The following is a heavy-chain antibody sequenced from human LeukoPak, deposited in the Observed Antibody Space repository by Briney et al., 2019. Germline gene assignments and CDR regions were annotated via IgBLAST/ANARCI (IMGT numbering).Heavy chain of an antibody. D-gene: IGHD5-18*01. J-gene: IGHJ4*02. Sequence: SGPALVKPTQTLTLTCAFSGFSFSTSGLSVGWIRQPPGKALEWLALIYWDDDKRYSPSLKSRLTITKDTSKNQVVLTMTNMDPVDTATYYCAHRGYSYGTVDYWGQGTLVTVSS. CDR2: IYWDDDK. CDR3: AHRGYSYGTVDY. CDR1: GFSFSTSGLS. V-gene: IGHV2-5*02.